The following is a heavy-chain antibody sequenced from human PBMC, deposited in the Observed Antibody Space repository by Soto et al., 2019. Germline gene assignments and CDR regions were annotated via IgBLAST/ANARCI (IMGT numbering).Heavy chain of an antibody. V-gene: IGHV3-23*01. CDR1: GFTCVSYA. Sequence: GGSLRLSCAAAGFTCVSYARSWVRQAPGKGLEWVSAISGSGGSTYYADSVKGRFTISRDNSKNTLYLQMNSLRAEDTVVFYWAKAGYDILTGYIDATGYFDYWGQGTLVTVSS. J-gene: IGHJ4*02. CDR2: ISGSGGST. D-gene: IGHD3-9*01. CDR3: AKAGYDILTGYIDATGYFDY.